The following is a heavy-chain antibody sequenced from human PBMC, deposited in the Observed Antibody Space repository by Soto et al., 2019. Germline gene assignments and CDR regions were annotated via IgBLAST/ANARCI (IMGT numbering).Heavy chain of an antibody. D-gene: IGHD6-19*01. J-gene: IGHJ3*02. CDR3: AKTWGQWLALDAFDI. CDR2: ISGSGGST. V-gene: IGHV3-23*01. CDR1: GFTFSSYS. Sequence: GSLRLSCAASGFTFSSYSISWVRQAPGKGLEWVSAISGSGGSTYYADSVKGRFTISRDNSKNTLYLQMNSLRAEDTAVYYCAKTWGQWLALDAFDIWGQGTMVTVSS.